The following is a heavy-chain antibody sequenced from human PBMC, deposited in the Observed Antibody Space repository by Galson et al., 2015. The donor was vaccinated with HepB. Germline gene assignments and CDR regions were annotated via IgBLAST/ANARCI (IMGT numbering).Heavy chain of an antibody. Sequence: SLRLSCAASGFTFSSYAMHWVRQAPGKGLEWVAVISYDGSNKYYADSVKGRFTISRDNSKNTLYLQMNSLRAEDTAVYYCATYYGAQNYFDYWGQGTLVTVSS. V-gene: IGHV3-30-3*01. CDR3: ATYYGAQNYFDY. D-gene: IGHD3-3*01. CDR2: ISYDGSNK. CDR1: GFTFSSYA. J-gene: IGHJ4*02.